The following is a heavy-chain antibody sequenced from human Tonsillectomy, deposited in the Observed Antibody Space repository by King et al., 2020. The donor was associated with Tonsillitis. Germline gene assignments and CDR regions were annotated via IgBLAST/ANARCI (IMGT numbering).Heavy chain of an antibody. Sequence: VQLVESGGGLVQPGGSLRLSCAASGFTFSSYAMSWVRQAPGKGLEWVSAISGSGGSIYYADSVKGRFTISSDNSKNTLYLQVNSLSAEDTAVHYCAKEYYDIFTVYSAHPIDYWGHGTLVTVSS. J-gene: IGHJ4*01. CDR3: AKEYYDIFTVYSAHPIDY. CDR1: GFTFSSYA. CDR2: ISGSGGSI. V-gene: IGHV3-23*04. D-gene: IGHD3-9*01.